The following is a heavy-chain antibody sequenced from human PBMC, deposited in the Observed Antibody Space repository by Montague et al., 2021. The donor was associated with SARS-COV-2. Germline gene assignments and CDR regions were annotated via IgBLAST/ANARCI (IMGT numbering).Heavy chain of an antibody. CDR3: ARHGKTRIAMIVAVIGYFDH. V-gene: IGHV4-39*01. Sequence: SETLSLTCTVSGGSISSSSYYWGWIRQPPGKGLEWIGSIYYSGSTYYNPSLKSRVTISVDTSKNQFSLKLSSVTAADTAVYYCARHGKTRIAMIVAVIGYFDHWGQGTLVTVSS. CDR2: IYYSGST. CDR1: GGSISSSSYY. J-gene: IGHJ4*02. D-gene: IGHD3-22*01.